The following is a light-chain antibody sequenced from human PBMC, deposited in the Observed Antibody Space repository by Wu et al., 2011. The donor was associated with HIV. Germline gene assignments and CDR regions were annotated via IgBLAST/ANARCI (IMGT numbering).Light chain of an antibody. CDR2: DAS. Sequence: EIVLTQSPATLSLSPGERATLSCRASQSVSSYLAWYQQKPGQAPRLLIYDASNRATGVPPRFSGGVSGTEFTLTINSLEPEDFAVYYCQQRNSWPLTFGQGHDWRLN. V-gene: IGKV3-11*01. CDR3: QQRNSWPLT. J-gene: IGKJ5*01. CDR1: QSVSSY.